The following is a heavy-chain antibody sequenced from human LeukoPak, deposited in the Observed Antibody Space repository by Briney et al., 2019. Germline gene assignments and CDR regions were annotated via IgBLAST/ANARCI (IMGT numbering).Heavy chain of an antibody. D-gene: IGHD6-19*01. CDR2: INDDGSDT. CDR1: GFTFKLYW. J-gene: IGHJ3*02. CDR3: ARDSSGSGLADI. V-gene: IGHV3-74*01. Sequence: GGSLRLSCAASGFTFKLYWMHWVRQVPGKRPVWVSRINDDGSDTIYADSVRGRFTISRDDAKNTVYLQMNSLRAEDTAVYYCARDSSGSGLADIWGQGTMVTVSS.